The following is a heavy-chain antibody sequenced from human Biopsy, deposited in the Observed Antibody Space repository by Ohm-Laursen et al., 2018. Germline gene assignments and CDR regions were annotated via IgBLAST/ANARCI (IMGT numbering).Heavy chain of an antibody. CDR1: GDSINSSY. Sequence: PSQTLSLTCTVSGDSINSSYWSRIRQAPGRGLEWIGFISNSGNTNYNPSLKSRVTISADTSKNQFSLKLGSVTVADTAVFYCARRGSGGRSFDYWGQGSLVTVSS. CDR2: ISNSGNT. J-gene: IGHJ4*02. D-gene: IGHD2-15*01. V-gene: IGHV4-59*08. CDR3: ARRGSGGRSFDY.